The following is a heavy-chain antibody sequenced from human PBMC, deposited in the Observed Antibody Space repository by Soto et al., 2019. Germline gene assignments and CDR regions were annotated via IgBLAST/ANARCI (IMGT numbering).Heavy chain of an antibody. CDR3: ARAYCSGGSCYYFDY. D-gene: IGHD2-15*01. CDR1: GFTVSSNY. CDR2: IFSGGST. V-gene: IGHV3-53*04. Sequence: GGSLRLSCAASGFTVSSNYMSWVRQAPGKGLEWVSVIFSGGSTYYQDSVKGRFTISRPNSKNTLYLQMNSLRAEDTAVYYCARAYCSGGSCYYFDYWGQGTLVTVSS. J-gene: IGHJ4*02.